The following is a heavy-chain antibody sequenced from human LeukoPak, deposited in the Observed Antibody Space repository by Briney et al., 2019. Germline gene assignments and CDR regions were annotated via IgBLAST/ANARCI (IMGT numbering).Heavy chain of an antibody. CDR1: GYTFTSYD. V-gene: IGHV1-8*01. D-gene: IGHD5-12*01. CDR3: ARAFVDIVATTKFDY. CDR2: MNPNSGNT. Sequence: ASAKVSCKASGYTFTSYDINWVRQATGQGLEWMGWMNPNSGNTGYAQKFQGRVTMTRNTSISTAYMELSSLRSEDTAVYYCARAFVDIVATTKFDYWGQGTLVTVSS. J-gene: IGHJ4*02.